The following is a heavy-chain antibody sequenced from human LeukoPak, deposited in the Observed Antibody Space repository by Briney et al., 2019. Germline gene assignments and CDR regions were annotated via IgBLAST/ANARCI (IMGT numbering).Heavy chain of an antibody. Sequence: GRSLRLSCAASGFTFSSYGMPWVRQAPGKGLEWVAVISYDGSNKYYADSVKGRFTISRDNSKNTLYLQMNSLRAEDTAVYYCAKDLAYYDAYYYGMDVWGQGTTVTVSS. J-gene: IGHJ6*02. V-gene: IGHV3-30*18. CDR3: AKDLAYYDAYYYGMDV. D-gene: IGHD1-26*01. CDR1: GFTFSSYG. CDR2: ISYDGSNK.